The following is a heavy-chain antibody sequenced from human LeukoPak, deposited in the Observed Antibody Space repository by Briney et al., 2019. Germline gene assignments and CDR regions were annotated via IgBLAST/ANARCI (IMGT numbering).Heavy chain of an antibody. Sequence: PSETLSLTCAVYGGSFSGYYWSWIRQPPGKGLEWIGEINHSGSTNYNPSLKSRVTISVDTSKNQFSLKLSSVTAADTAVYYCARGDGMVAIYYWGQGTLVTVSS. V-gene: IGHV4-34*01. CDR1: GGSFSGYY. CDR2: INHSGST. D-gene: IGHD5-12*01. CDR3: ARGDGMVAIYY. J-gene: IGHJ4*02.